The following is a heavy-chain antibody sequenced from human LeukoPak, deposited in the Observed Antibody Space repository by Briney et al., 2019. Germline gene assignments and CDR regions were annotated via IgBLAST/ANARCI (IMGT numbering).Heavy chain of an antibody. V-gene: IGHV1-8*01. Sequence: ASVKVSCKTSGYTFPNFDINWVRPATGQGLAWMGWMNPNSGNTGYAQKFQGRVSMTRNTSISTAYMELSSLRSEDTAVYYCARLGGPRVTTSSADYWGQGTLVTVSS. CDR3: ARLGGPRVTTSSADY. CDR2: MNPNSGNT. D-gene: IGHD4-17*01. J-gene: IGHJ4*02. CDR1: GYTFPNFD.